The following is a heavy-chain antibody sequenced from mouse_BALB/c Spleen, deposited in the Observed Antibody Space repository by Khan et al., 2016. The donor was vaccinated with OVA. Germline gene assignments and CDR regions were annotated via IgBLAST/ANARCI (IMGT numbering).Heavy chain of an antibody. D-gene: IGHD1-1*01. J-gene: IGHJ4*01. CDR3: ARKNYYGYALDY. Sequence: EVELVESGPGLVKPSQSLSITCTVTGYSITSDYAWDWIRQFPGNKLEWMGYISYSGSTSYNPSLKSRISITRDTSKNQFFLQLNSVTTEDTATYYCARKNYYGYALDYWGQGTSVTVSS. CDR2: ISYSGST. V-gene: IGHV3-2*02. CDR1: GYSITSDYA.